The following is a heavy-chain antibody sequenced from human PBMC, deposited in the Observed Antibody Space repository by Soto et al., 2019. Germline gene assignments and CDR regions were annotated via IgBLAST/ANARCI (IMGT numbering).Heavy chain of an antibody. CDR2: MSGSSSTT. Sequence: GGSLRLSCAASGFTFSSYAMSWVRQAPGGGLEWVSSMSGSSSTTYYADSVRGRFTISRDRSKNTLYLQMSSLRAEDTALYYCAKNQERELPRVIDFWGQGTLVTVSS. CDR3: AKNQERELPRVIDF. CDR1: GFTFSSYA. V-gene: IGHV3-23*01. J-gene: IGHJ4*02. D-gene: IGHD1-7*01.